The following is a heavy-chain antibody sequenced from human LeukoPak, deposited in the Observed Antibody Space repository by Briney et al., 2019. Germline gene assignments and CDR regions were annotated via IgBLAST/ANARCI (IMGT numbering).Heavy chain of an antibody. J-gene: IGHJ4*02. CDR3: ARGEYSSGWYWGRFDY. D-gene: IGHD6-19*01. V-gene: IGHV4-4*07. CDR2: IYTSGST. Sequence: SETLSLTCTVSGGSISSYYWSWIRQPAGKGLEWIGRIYTSGSTNYNPSLKSRVTMSVDMSKNQFSLKLSSVTAADTAVYYCARGEYSSGWYWGRFDYWGQGTLVTVSS. CDR1: GGSISSYY.